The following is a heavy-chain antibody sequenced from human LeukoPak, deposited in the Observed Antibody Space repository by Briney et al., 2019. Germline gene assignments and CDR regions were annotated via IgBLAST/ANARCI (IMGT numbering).Heavy chain of an antibody. CDR1: GGSISSYY. CDR2: IHYSGST. CDR3: ARQGTAVAGNFDY. D-gene: IGHD6-19*01. J-gene: IGHJ4*02. Sequence: NPSETLSLTGTVSGGSISSYYWSWIRQPPGKGLEWIVYIHYSGSTNYNPSLKSRVTISVDTSKNQFSLKLSSATAADTAVYYCARQGTAVAGNFDYWGQGTLVTVSS. V-gene: IGHV4-59*08.